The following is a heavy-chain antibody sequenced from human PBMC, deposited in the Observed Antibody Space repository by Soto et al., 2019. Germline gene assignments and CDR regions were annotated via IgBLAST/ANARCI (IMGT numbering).Heavy chain of an antibody. D-gene: IGHD6-19*01. CDR1: GFTFSSYA. V-gene: IGHV3-23*01. CDR2: ISGSGGST. J-gene: IGHJ4*02. Sequence: PVGSLRLSCAASGFTFSSYAMSWVRQAPGKGLEWVSAISGSGGSTYYADSVKGRFTISRDNSKNTLYLQMNSLRAEDTAVYYCAKDQGSGWYYFDYWGQGTLVTVSS. CDR3: AKDQGSGWYYFDY.